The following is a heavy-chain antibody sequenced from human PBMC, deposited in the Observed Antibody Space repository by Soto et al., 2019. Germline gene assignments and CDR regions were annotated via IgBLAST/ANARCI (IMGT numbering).Heavy chain of an antibody. CDR3: EIDATKNDYSNYLGYFDY. Sequence: SETLSLTCTVSGGSISSYYWSWIRQPAGKGLEWIGRIYTSGSTNYNPSLKTRVTMSVDTSKNQFSPNLSSLTAADTAVYYCEIDATKNDYSNYLGYFDYWGQGTLVTVSS. D-gene: IGHD4-4*01. CDR2: IYTSGST. V-gene: IGHV4-4*07. J-gene: IGHJ4*02. CDR1: GGSISSYY.